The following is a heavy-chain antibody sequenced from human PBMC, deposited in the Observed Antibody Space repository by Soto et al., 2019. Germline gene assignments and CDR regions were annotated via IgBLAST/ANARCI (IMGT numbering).Heavy chain of an antibody. CDR3: ASGHGYSSSRRYYYYGMDV. V-gene: IGHV4-34*01. Sequence: TLSLTFAVYGWSFNGYYLSWIRPPPGKGLEWIGEINHSGSTNYNPSLKSRVTISVDTSKNQFSLKLSSVTAADTAVYYCASGHGYSSSRRYYYYGMDVWGQGTTVTVSS. CDR2: INHSGST. J-gene: IGHJ6*02. CDR1: GWSFNGYY. D-gene: IGHD6-13*01.